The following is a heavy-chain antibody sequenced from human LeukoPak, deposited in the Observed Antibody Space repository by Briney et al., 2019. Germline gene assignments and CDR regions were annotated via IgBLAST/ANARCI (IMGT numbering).Heavy chain of an antibody. V-gene: IGHV1-2*02. J-gene: IGHJ4*02. CDR1: GYIFTGYY. CDR3: ARDSSYNWNYSY. Sequence: ASVKVSCKASGYIFTGYYMHWVRQAPGQGLEWMGWINPNSGGTNYAQKFQGRVTMTRDTSISTAYMELSRLRSDDTAVYYCARDSSYNWNYSYWGQGTLVTVSS. D-gene: IGHD1-1*01. CDR2: INPNSGGT.